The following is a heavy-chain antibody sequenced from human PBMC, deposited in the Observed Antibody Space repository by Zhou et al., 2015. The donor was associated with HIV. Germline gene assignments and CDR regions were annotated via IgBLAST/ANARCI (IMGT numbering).Heavy chain of an antibody. CDR3: AREAGRIAAPWWVDY. J-gene: IGHJ4*02. D-gene: IGHD6-13*01. CDR2: IIPILGIA. CDR1: GGTFSSYT. V-gene: IGHV1-69*08. Sequence: QVQLVQSGAEVKKPGSSVKVSCKASGGTFSSYTISWVRQAPGQGLEWMGRIIPILGIANYAQKFQGRVTITADKSTSTAYMELSSLRSEDTAVYYCAREAGRIAAPWWVDYWGQGTLVTVSS.